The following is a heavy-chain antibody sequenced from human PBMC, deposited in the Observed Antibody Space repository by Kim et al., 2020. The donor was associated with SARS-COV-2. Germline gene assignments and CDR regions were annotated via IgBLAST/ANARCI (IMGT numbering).Heavy chain of an antibody. Sequence: GGSLRLSCAASGFTFSDYNMNWVRQAPGKGLEWVSSISSSSSYIYYADSVKGRFTISRDNGKNSLYLQVNSLRAEDTADYYCARENGDYVWGSYRYFGFWGQGTLVAVSS. CDR2: ISSSSSYI. J-gene: IGHJ4*02. CDR1: GFTFSDYN. D-gene: IGHD3-16*02. V-gene: IGHV3-21*01. CDR3: ARENGDYVWGSYRYFGF.